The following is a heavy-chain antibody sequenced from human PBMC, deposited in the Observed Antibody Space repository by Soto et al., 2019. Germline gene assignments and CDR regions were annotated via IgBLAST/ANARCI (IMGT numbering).Heavy chain of an antibody. CDR2: IYDSGST. J-gene: IGHJ5*02. D-gene: IGHD6-13*01. CDR1: GGSISSGDYY. V-gene: IGHV4-30-4*01. Sequence: QVQLQESGPGLVKPSQTLSLTCTVSGGSISSGDYYWSWIRQPPGKGLEWIGYIYDSGSTYYNPSLTSRVTISVDPSRYQFSLTLSHVTDADTAVYYCARARIEADGWFYPWGQGTLVTVAS. CDR3: ARARIEADGWFYP.